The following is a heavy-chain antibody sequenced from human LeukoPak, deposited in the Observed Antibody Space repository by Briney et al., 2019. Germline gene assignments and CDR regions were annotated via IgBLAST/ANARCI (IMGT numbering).Heavy chain of an antibody. D-gene: IGHD3-10*01. CDR1: EFSVGSNY. J-gene: IGHJ6*03. CDR3: ARDNEWYYYGSGIEVYYYMDV. V-gene: IGHV3-66*01. Sequence: GGSLRLSCAASEFSVGSNYMTWVRQAPGKGLEWVSLIYSGGSTYYADSVKGGFTISRDNSKNTLYLQMNSLRAEDTAVYYCARDNEWYYYGSGIEVYYYMDVWGKGTTVTISS. CDR2: IYSGGST.